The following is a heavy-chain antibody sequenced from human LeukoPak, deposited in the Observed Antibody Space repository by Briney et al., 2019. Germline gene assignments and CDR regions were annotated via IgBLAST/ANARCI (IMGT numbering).Heavy chain of an antibody. CDR1: GGSISTYY. V-gene: IGHV4-59*01. Sequence: SETLSFTCTVSGGSISTYYWSWIRQPPGKVLEWIGYIYDSGSTKYNPSFESRVSISVDTSKNQFSLRLSSVTAADTGVYYCARHLHFSGDYGFDHWGQGTLVTVSS. CDR3: ARHLHFSGDYGFDH. CDR2: IYDSGST. J-gene: IGHJ4*02. D-gene: IGHD3-3*02.